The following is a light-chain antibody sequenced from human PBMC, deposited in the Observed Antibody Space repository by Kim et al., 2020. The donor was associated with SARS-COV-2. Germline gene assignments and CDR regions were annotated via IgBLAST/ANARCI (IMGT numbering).Light chain of an antibody. CDR3: QQYNSYSWT. J-gene: IGKJ1*01. V-gene: IGKV1-5*03. CDR1: QSISSW. Sequence: ASGGARGTITCLASQSISSWLAWYQQNPGKAPKLLIYKASSLESGVPSRFSGSGSGTEFTLTISSLHPDDFATYYCQQYNSYSWTFGQETKVDIK. CDR2: KAS.